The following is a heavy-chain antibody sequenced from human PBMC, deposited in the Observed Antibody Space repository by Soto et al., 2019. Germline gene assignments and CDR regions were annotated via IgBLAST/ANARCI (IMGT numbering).Heavy chain of an antibody. Sequence: PGGSLRLSCAASGFTCGSAAMHWVRQAPGKGLEWVAVISYDGSNKYYADSVKGRFTISRDNSKNTLYLQMNSLRAEDTAVYYCARDRGGQLVDYCGQGT. CDR3: ARDRGGQLVDY. CDR2: ISYDGSNK. CDR1: GFTCGSAA. D-gene: IGHD6-13*01. V-gene: IGHV3-30-3*01. J-gene: IGHJ4*02.